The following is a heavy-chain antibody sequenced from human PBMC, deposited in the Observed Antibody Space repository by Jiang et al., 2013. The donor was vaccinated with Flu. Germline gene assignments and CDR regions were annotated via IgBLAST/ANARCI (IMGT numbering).Heavy chain of an antibody. CDR2: IDWDDDK. J-gene: IGHJ5*02. CDR3: ARIRISGVSGYPDH. D-gene: IGHD5-12*01. V-gene: IGHV2-70*11. Sequence: KPTQTLTLTCSLSGFSLSTSGMSVSWIRQPPGKALEGLARIDWDDDKYYSTSLKTRLTISKDTSKNQVVLTMTNMDPEDTGTYYCARIRISGVSGYPDHWGQGIVVTVSS. CDR1: GFSLSTSGMS.